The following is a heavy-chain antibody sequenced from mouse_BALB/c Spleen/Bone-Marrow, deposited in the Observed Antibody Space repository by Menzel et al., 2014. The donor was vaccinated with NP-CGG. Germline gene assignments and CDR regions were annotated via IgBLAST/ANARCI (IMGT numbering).Heavy chain of an antibody. CDR1: GYTFISYV. V-gene: IGHV1-14*01. J-gene: IGHJ3*01. CDR2: INPYNDGT. CDR3: ARLEGNYGSTFAC. D-gene: IGHD1-1*01. Sequence: QLQESEPELVKPGASVKMSCKASGYTFISYVMHWVKQKPGQGLEWIGYINPYNDGTKYNEKFKGKATLTSDKSSSTAYMQLSSPTSEDSAVYYCARLEGNYGSTFACWGQGTLVTVSA.